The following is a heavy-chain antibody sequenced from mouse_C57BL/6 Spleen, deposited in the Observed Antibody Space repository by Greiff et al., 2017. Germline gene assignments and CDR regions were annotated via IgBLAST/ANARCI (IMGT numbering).Heavy chain of an antibody. V-gene: IGHV1-52*01. CDR2: IDPSDSET. CDR1: GYTFTSYW. CDR3: GRSDYGSSYALDY. D-gene: IGHD1-1*01. Sequence: QVQLQQPGAELVRPGSSVKLSCKASGYTFTSYWMHWVKQRPIQGLEWIGNIDPSDSETHYNQKFKDKATLTVDKSSSPAYMQLSSLTSEDSAIYYCGRSDYGSSYALDYWGQGTSVTGSS. J-gene: IGHJ4*01.